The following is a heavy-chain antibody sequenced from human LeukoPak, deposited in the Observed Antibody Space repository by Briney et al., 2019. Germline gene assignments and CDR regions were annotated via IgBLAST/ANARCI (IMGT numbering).Heavy chain of an antibody. D-gene: IGHD6-13*01. CDR2: IYYAGNT. J-gene: IGHJ2*01. Sequence: SQTLSLTCTVSGGSISSAYYWSWIRQPPGQGLEWIGYIYYAGNTYYNSSLKNRITMSVATSNNHFSLSLSSVTAADTAVYYCARGPSFGSTSRFDLWGRGTLVTVSS. CDR1: GGSISSAYY. CDR3: ARGPSFGSTSRFDL. V-gene: IGHV4-31*03.